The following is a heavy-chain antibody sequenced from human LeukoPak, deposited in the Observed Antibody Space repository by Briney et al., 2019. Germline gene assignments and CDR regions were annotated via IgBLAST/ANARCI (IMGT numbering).Heavy chain of an antibody. CDR1: GFTFSSYG. D-gene: IGHD3-22*01. J-gene: IGHJ4*02. V-gene: IGHV3-30*18. Sequence: GRSLRLSCAASGFTFSSYGMHWVRQAPGKGLEWVAVISYDGSNKYYADSVKGRFTISRDNSKNTLYLQMNSLRAEDTAVYYCAKDFGAYSPRRCYYDSSGYYYWGQGTLVTVSS. CDR3: AKDFGAYSPRRCYYDSSGYYY. CDR2: ISYDGSNK.